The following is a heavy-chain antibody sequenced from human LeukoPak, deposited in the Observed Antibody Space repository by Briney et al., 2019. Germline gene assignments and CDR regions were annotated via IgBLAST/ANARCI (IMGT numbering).Heavy chain of an antibody. CDR2: IYHSGST. CDR3: ARDPRYCSSTSCPHL. CDR1: GYSISSGYY. D-gene: IGHD2-2*01. J-gene: IGHJ5*02. V-gene: IGHV4-38-2*02. Sequence: SETLSLTCTVSGYSISSGYYWGWIRQPPGKGLEWIGSIYHSGSTYYNPSLKSRITISVDTSKNQFSLKLSSVTAADTAVYYCARDPRYCSSTSCPHLWGQGTLVTVSS.